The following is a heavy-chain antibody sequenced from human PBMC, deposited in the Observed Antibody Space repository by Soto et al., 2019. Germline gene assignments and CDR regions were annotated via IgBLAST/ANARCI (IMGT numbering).Heavy chain of an antibody. D-gene: IGHD6-19*01. CDR3: AKDPSSGWPKNDY. CDR2: ISYDGSNK. Sequence: PGGSLRLSCAASGFTFSSYGMHWVRQAPGKGLEWVAVISYDGSNKYYADSVKGRFTISRDNSKNTLYLQMNSLRAEDTAAYYCAKDPSSGWPKNDYWGQGTLVTVSS. V-gene: IGHV3-30*18. J-gene: IGHJ4*02. CDR1: GFTFSSYG.